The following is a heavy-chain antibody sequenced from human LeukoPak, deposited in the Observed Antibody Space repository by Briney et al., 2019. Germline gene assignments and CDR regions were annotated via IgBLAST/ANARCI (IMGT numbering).Heavy chain of an antibody. Sequence: PSETLPLTCTVSGGSISSSSYHWGWIRQPPGKGLEWIGSIYYSGSTNYNPSLKSRVTISVDTSKNQFSLKLSSVTAADTAVYYCACSYGSGSYYRWGQGTLVTVSS. J-gene: IGHJ4*02. CDR3: ACSYGSGSYYR. V-gene: IGHV4-39*07. D-gene: IGHD3-10*01. CDR2: IYYSGST. CDR1: GGSISSSSYH.